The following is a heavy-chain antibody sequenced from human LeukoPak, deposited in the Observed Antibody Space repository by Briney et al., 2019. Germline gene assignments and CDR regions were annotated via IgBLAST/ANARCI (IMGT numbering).Heavy chain of an antibody. CDR1: GYSISSGYY. D-gene: IGHD3-10*01. J-gene: IGHJ4*02. Sequence: SETLSLTCAVSGYSISSGYYWGWIRQPPGKGLEWIGSIYHSGNSYYNPSLKSRVTISVDTSKNLFSLKLSSVTAADTAVYSCARVLWFGGYYFDLWGQGTLVTVSS. CDR3: ARVLWFGGYYFDL. V-gene: IGHV4-38-2*01. CDR2: IYHSGNS.